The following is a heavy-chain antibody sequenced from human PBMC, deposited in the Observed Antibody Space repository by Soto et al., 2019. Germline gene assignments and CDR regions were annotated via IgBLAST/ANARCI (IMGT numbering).Heavy chain of an antibody. CDR2: IWYDGSNK. CDR3: ARVNPIKVAATHHDAFDI. Sequence: GGSLRLSCAASGFTFSSYGMHWVRQAPGKGLEWVAVIWYDGSNKYYADSVKGRFTISRDNSKNTLYLQMNSLRAEDTAVYYCARVNPIKVAATHHDAFDIWGQGTMVTVSS. J-gene: IGHJ3*02. V-gene: IGHV3-33*01. D-gene: IGHD2-15*01. CDR1: GFTFSSYG.